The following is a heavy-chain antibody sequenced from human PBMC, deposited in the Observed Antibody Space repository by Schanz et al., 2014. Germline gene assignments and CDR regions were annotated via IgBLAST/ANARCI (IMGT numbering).Heavy chain of an antibody. Sequence: EVQLLESGGGLVQPGGSLRLSCAASGFTFSSYAMSWVRQAPGKGLEWVSAISGSGGSTYYADSVKGRFTISRDNSKNTLYLQMNSLRAGDAAVYYCARGLIAAAGGAFDYWVQGTLVAVSA. CDR3: ARGLIAAAGGAFDY. J-gene: IGHJ4*02. CDR2: ISGSGGST. D-gene: IGHD6-13*01. CDR1: GFTFSSYA. V-gene: IGHV3-23*01.